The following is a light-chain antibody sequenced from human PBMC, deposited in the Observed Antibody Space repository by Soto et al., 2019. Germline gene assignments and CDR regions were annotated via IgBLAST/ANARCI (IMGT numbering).Light chain of an antibody. CDR1: QDITSS. CDR2: DAS. CDR3: QHYDTLPIT. Sequence: DIQMTQSPSFLSASVGDRVTITCRASQDITSSLNWYQQRPGKAPKLLIYDASSLETGVPSRFSGSGSGTDFTFTISSLQPEDIATYYCQHYDTLPITFGQGTRLEIK. V-gene: IGKV1-33*01. J-gene: IGKJ5*01.